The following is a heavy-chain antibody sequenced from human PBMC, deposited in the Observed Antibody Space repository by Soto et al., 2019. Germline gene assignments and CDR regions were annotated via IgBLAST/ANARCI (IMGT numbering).Heavy chain of an antibody. Sequence: GGSLRLSCAASGFTFSNYAMSWVRQAPGRGLEWVSGISGSSGSTYYADSVQGRFTISRDNSKNTLYLQMNSLRAEDTAVYYCEKDASSSWSNYYYMDVWGKGTTVTVSS. CDR2: ISGSSGST. J-gene: IGHJ6*03. V-gene: IGHV3-23*01. D-gene: IGHD6-13*01. CDR1: GFTFSNYA. CDR3: EKDASSSWSNYYYMDV.